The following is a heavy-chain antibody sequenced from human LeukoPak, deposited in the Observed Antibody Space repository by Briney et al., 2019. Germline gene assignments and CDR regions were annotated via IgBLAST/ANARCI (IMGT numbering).Heavy chain of an antibody. CDR3: ARSPLSYLFDY. V-gene: IGHV3-30-3*01. CDR2: ISDDGSSK. Sequence: PGGSLRLSCAASGFTFSNYPMRWVRQAPGKGLEWVALISDDGSSKFYSDSVKGRFTISRDNSKNTLYLQMNSLRPEDTAVYYCARSPLSYLFDYWGQGTLVTVSS. CDR1: GFTFSNYP. J-gene: IGHJ4*02.